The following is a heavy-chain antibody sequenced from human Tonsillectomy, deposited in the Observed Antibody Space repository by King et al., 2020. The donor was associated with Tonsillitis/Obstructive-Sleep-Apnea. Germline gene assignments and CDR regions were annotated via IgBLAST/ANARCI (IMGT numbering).Heavy chain of an antibody. CDR1: GYSFTSYW. D-gene: IGHD6-6*01. Sequence: QLVQSGAEVKKPGESLKISCKGSGYSFTSYWIGWVRQMPGKGLEWMGIIYPGDSDTITRYSPSFQGQVTISADKSISTAYLQWGSLKASDTAMYYCARRNYARPPPADLEYSSSSGPKTAYYYYYYMDVWGKGTTVTVSS. V-gene: IGHV5-51*01. J-gene: IGHJ6*03. CDR2: IYPGDSDTIT. CDR3: ARRNYARPPPADLEYSSSSGPKTAYYYYYYMDV.